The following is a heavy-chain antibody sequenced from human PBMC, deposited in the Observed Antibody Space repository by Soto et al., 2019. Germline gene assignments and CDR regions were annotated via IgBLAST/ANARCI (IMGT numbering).Heavy chain of an antibody. CDR2: ISAYNGNT. D-gene: IGHD3-22*01. J-gene: IGHJ3*02. Sequence: ASVKVACKASGYTFTSCGISWVRQAPGQGLEWMGWISAYNGNTNYAQKLQGRVTMTTDTSTSTAYMELRSLRSDDTAVYYCARARYYDSSGYHDAFDIWGQGTMVIVSS. CDR3: ARARYYDSSGYHDAFDI. V-gene: IGHV1-18*01. CDR1: GYTFTSCG.